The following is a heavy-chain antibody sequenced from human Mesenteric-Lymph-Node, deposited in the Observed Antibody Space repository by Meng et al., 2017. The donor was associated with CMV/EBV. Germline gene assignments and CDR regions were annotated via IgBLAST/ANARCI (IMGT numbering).Heavy chain of an antibody. CDR3: GRDPGLPNGIHV. V-gene: IGHV3-NL1*01. CDR2: IYGGGGT. Sequence: GESLKISCETSGFTFSRYGMHWVRQAPGKGLEWVSVIYGGGGTDYGDSVKGRFTISRDSSQNTVYLQMNGLRAEDTAVYYCGRDPGLPNGIHVWGQGTTVTVSS. CDR1: GFTFSRYG. D-gene: IGHD1-1*01. J-gene: IGHJ6*02.